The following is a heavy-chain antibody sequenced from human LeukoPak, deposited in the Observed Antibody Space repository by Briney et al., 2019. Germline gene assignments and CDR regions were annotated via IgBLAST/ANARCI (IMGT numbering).Heavy chain of an antibody. D-gene: IGHD6-6*01. V-gene: IGHV3-30-3*01. CDR1: GFTFSSYA. CDR3: ARDAIEYSSSSNYFDL. Sequence: GGSLRLSCAASGFTFSSYAMHWVRQAPGKGLEWVAVISYDGSNKYYADSVKGRFTISRDNSKNTLYLQMNSLRAEDTAVYYCARDAIEYSSSSNYFDLWGRGTLVTASS. CDR2: ISYDGSNK. J-gene: IGHJ2*01.